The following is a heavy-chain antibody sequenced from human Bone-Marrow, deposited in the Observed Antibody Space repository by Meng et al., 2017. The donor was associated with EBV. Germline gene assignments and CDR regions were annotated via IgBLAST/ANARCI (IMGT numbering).Heavy chain of an antibody. CDR1: GGSVSSGSYY. Sequence: QVRPQASGPGLVKPSGTLSLTCTFSGGSVSSGSYYWSWIRQPPGKGLEWIGYIYYSGSTNYNPSLKSRVTISVDTSKNQFSLKLSSVTAADTAVYYCARRRLQFGYFDYWGQGTLVTVSS. CDR2: IYYSGST. CDR3: ARRRLQFGYFDY. V-gene: IGHV4-61*01. J-gene: IGHJ4*02. D-gene: IGHD5-24*01.